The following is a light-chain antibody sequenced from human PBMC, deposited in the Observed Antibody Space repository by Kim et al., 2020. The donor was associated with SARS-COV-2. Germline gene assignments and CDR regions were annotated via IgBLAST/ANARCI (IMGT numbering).Light chain of an antibody. J-gene: IGLJ3*02. CDR1: SSNIGANYD. CDR3: HSYDSSLSVWV. CDR2: NDN. Sequence: RVTISCSGTSSNIGANYDVHWYQHLPGAAPRLLIYNDNIRPAGVPDRFSGSKSDTSASLAITGLQAEDEADYYCHSYDSSLSVWVFGGGTQLTVL. V-gene: IGLV1-40*01.